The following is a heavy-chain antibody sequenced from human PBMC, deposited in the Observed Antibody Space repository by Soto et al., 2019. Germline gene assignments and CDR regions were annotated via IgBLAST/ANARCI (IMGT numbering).Heavy chain of an antibody. Sequence: SETLSLTCTVSGGSISSDRYFWAWIRQPPGKGLEWIGGMFYSGSTYYNPSLKSRVTISVDTSKNQFSLKLSSVTAADTAVYYCARLRREYQLLSTYYYMEVWGKGTTVTVSS. CDR1: GGSISSDRYF. J-gene: IGHJ6*03. V-gene: IGHV4-39*07. CDR2: MFYSGST. D-gene: IGHD2-2*01. CDR3: ARLRREYQLLSTYYYMEV.